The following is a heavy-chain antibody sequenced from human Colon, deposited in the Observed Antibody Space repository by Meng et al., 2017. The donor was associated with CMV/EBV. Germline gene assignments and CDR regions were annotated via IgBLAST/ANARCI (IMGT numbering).Heavy chain of an antibody. CDR2: IKFDGSDN. Sequence: GESLKISCAASGFIFRDYWMTWVRQAPGERLEWVANIKFDGSDNNYADSVKGRFTISRDNAKNTLYLQMNNLRAEDTAVYYCASRAPVTLDYYYALDVWGQGTTVTVSS. D-gene: IGHD2-15*01. V-gene: IGHV3-7*01. J-gene: IGHJ6*02. CDR1: GFIFRDYW. CDR3: ASRAPVTLDYYYALDV.